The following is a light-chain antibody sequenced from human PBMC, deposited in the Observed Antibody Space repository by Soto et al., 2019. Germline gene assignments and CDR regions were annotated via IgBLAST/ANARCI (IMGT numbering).Light chain of an antibody. CDR2: DAS. CDR3: QQRSNWPIT. V-gene: IGKV3-11*01. J-gene: IGKJ5*01. CDR1: QSVSSY. Sequence: EIVLTQSPATLSLSPGERATLSCRASQSVSSYLAWYQQNPGQAPRLLLYDASNRATGIPARFSGSGSGTDFTLTINSLEPEDFAVYYCQQRSNWPITFGQGTRLEIK.